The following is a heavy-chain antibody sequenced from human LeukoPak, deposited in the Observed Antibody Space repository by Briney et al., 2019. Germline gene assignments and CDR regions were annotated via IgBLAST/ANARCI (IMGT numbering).Heavy chain of an antibody. V-gene: IGHV1-69*05. CDR2: IIPIFGTA. D-gene: IGHD3-16*01. CDR1: GGTFSSYA. CDR3: ARLRERGGCYFDY. Sequence: AVTVSFKASGGTFSSYAISWVRQAPGQGLTWMGGIIPIFGTANYAQKSQGRVTITTDESTSTAYMELSSLRSDDTAVYYCARLRERGGCYFDYWGQGTLVTVSS. J-gene: IGHJ4*02.